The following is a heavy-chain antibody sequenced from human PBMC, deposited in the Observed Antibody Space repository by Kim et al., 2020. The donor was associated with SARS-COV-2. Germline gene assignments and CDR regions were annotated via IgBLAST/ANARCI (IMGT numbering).Heavy chain of an antibody. CDR1: GFTFSSYS. CDR3: ARGGDLQQLVRSWFDP. D-gene: IGHD6-13*01. CDR2: ISSSSSYI. V-gene: IGHV3-21*01. Sequence: GGSLRLSCAASGFTFSSYSMNWVRQAPGKGLEWVSSISSSSSYIYYADSVKGRFTISRDNAKNSLYLQMNSLRAEDTAVYYCARGGDLQQLVRSWFDPWGQGTLVTVSS. J-gene: IGHJ5*02.